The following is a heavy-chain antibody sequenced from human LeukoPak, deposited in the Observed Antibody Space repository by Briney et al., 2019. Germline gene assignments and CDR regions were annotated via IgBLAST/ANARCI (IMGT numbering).Heavy chain of an antibody. Sequence: SVKVTCKASGGTFSSYTISWVRQAPGQGLEWMGRIIPILGIANYAQKFQGRVTITADKSTSTAYMELSSLRSEDTAVYYCARGAYYDFWSGYSAPDYYFDYWGQGTLVTVSS. D-gene: IGHD3-3*01. J-gene: IGHJ4*02. CDR1: GGTFSSYT. CDR2: IIPILGIA. V-gene: IGHV1-69*02. CDR3: ARGAYYDFWSGYSAPDYYFDY.